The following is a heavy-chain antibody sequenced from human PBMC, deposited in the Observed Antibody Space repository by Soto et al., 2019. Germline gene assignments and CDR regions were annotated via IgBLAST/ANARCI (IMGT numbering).Heavy chain of an antibody. D-gene: IGHD4-4*01. CDR3: ARPTDYSNYGYYYYGMDV. V-gene: IGHV5-10-1*01. CDR1: GYSFTSYW. CDR2: IDPSDSYT. Sequence: PRESLKISCKGSGYSFTSYWISWVRQMPGKGLEWMGRIDPSDSYTNYSPSFQGHVTISADKSISTAYLQWSSLKASDTAMYYCARPTDYSNYGYYYYGMDVWGQGTTVTVSS. J-gene: IGHJ6*02.